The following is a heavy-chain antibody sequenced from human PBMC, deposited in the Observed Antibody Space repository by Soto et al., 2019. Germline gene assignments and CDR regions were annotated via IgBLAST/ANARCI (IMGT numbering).Heavy chain of an antibody. CDR2: ISAYNGNT. D-gene: IGHD3-22*01. J-gene: IGHJ3*02. V-gene: IGHV1-18*01. CDR1: GYTFTSYG. Sequence: ASVKVSCKASGYTFTSYGISWVRQAPGQGLEWMGWISAYNGNTNYAQKLQGRVTMTTDTSTSTAYMELRSLRSDDTAVYYCARDPQTYYYDLDGAFDIRGQGTMVTVSS. CDR3: ARDPQTYYYDLDGAFDI.